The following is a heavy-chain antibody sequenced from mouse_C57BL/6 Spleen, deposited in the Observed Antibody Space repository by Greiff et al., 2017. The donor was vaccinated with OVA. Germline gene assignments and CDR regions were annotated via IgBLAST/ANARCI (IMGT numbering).Heavy chain of an antibody. CDR2: IYPGSGNT. D-gene: IGHD2-5*01. Sequence: VQLQQSGPELVKPGASVKISCKASGYTFTDYYINWVKQRPGQGLAWIGWIYPGSGNTKYNEKFKGKATLTVDTSSSTAYMQLSSLTSEDSAVYFCASHYSKPFYAMDYWGQGTSVTVSS. V-gene: IGHV1-84*01. CDR3: ASHYSKPFYAMDY. CDR1: GYTFTDYY. J-gene: IGHJ4*01.